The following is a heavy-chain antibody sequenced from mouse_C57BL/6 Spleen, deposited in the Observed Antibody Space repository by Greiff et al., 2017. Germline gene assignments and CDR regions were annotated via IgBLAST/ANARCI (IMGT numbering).Heavy chain of an antibody. D-gene: IGHD2-4*01. V-gene: IGHV1-72*01. CDR1: GYTFTSYW. Sequence: QVQLQQPGAELVKPGASVKLSCKASGYTFTSYWMHWVKQRPGRGLEWIGRIDPNGGGTKYNEKFKSKATLTVDKPSSTADMQLSSLTSEDSAVYYCARDYDYDEFAYWGQGTLVTVSA. CDR3: ARDYDYDEFAY. CDR2: IDPNGGGT. J-gene: IGHJ3*01.